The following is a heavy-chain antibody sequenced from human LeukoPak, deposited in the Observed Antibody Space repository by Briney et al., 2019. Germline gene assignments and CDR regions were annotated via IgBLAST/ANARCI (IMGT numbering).Heavy chain of an antibody. CDR1: GGSFSGYY. Sequence: PSETLSLTCAVYGGSFSGYYWSWIRQPPGKGLEWIGEINHSGSTNYNPSLKSRVTISVDTSKNQFSLKLSSVTAADTAVYYCARGRVVPAAIPYYYYGMDVWGQGTTVTVSS. V-gene: IGHV4-34*01. J-gene: IGHJ6*02. CDR3: ARGRVVPAAIPYYYYGMDV. D-gene: IGHD2-2*01. CDR2: INHSGST.